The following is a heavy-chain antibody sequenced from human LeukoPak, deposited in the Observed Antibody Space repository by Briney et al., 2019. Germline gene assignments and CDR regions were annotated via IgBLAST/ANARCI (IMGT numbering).Heavy chain of an antibody. CDR1: GFIFTSSA. CDR3: AADIYPTYGEVPTFDY. V-gene: IGHV1-58*01. J-gene: IGHJ4*02. Sequence: SVKVSCKASGFIFTSSAVQWVRQARGQRLEWLGWIVVGSGNTNYAQTFQERVTITRDMSTSTAYMELSSPRSEDTAVYYCAADIYPTYGEVPTFDYWGQGTLVTVSS. D-gene: IGHD4-17*01. CDR2: IVVGSGNT.